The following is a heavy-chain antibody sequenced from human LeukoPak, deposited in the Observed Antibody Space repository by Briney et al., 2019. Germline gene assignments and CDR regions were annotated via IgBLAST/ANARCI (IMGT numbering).Heavy chain of an antibody. D-gene: IGHD6-19*01. CDR1: GGSISSYY. CDR2: IYYSGST. J-gene: IGHJ4*02. V-gene: IGHV4-59*01. CDR3: ARDNMIAVAGTPEDY. Sequence: PSETLSLTCTVSGGSISSYYWSWIRQPPGKGLEWIGYIYYSGSTNYNPSLKSRVTISVDTSKNQFSLKLSSVTAADTAVYYCARDNMIAVAGTPEDYWGQGTLVTVSS.